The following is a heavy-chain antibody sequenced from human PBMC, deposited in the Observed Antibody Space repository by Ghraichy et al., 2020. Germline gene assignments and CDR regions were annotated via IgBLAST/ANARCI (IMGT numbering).Heavy chain of an antibody. CDR3: ARGHSSGYSLYYAMDV. D-gene: IGHD3-22*01. V-gene: IGHV3-7*01. Sequence: LSLTCAASGFTFSSYWMTWVRQAPGKGLEWVANIKQDGSERYYVDSVKGRFTISRDNAKNSLYLQINSLRAEDTAVYYCARGHSSGYSLYYAMDVWGQGTTVTVSS. J-gene: IGHJ6*02. CDR1: GFTFSSYW. CDR2: IKQDGSER.